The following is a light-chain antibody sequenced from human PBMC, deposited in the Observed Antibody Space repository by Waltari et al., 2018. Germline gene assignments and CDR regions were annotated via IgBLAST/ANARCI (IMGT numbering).Light chain of an antibody. J-gene: IGKJ2*01. V-gene: IGKV3-20*01. CDR2: GAS. CDR1: QSLTKRY. CDR3: QQYGSSVMYT. Sequence: IVLTQSPGTLSLSTGERATLSCRASQSLTKRYLAWYQQKPGQAPRLLIYGASSRAAGIPDRFSGSGSGTDFTLTISRLEPEDFAVYYCQQYGSSVMYTFGQGTNLEIK.